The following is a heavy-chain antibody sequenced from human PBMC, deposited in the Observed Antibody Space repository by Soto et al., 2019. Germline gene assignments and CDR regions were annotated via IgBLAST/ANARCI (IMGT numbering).Heavy chain of an antibody. CDR1: GGTISSYY. CDR3: ARGGWQFDY. V-gene: IGHV4-59*01. Sequence: SETLSLTCTVAGGTISSYYWSWIRQPPGKGLEWIGYIYYSGSTNYNPSLKSRVTMSVDTSKNQFSLKLSPVTAADTAVYYCARGGWQFDYWGQGTLVTVSS. J-gene: IGHJ4*02. CDR2: IYYSGST. D-gene: IGHD6-19*01.